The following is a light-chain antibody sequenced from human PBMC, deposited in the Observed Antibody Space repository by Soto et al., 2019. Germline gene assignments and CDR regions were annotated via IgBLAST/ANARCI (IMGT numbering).Light chain of an antibody. CDR2: EVS. J-gene: IGLJ2*01. CDR1: SSDVGSYNL. Sequence: QSALTQPASVSGSPGQSITISCTGTSSDVGSYNLVSWYQQHPGKAPKLMMYEVSKRPSGVSNRFSGSKSGNTASLTISGLQAEDEAAYCCCSYAGSSTLVFGGGTKVTVL. V-gene: IGLV2-23*02. CDR3: CSYAGSSTLV.